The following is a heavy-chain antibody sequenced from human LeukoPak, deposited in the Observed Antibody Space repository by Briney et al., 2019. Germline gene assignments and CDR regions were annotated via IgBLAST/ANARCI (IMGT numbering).Heavy chain of an antibody. CDR2: IGGRGGST. J-gene: IGHJ5*02. V-gene: IGHV3-23*01. CDR3: GKEGGA. CDR1: GFTFSSYA. Sequence: GGSLRLSCAASGFTFSSYAMTWVRQAPGKGPEWVSAIGGRGGSTYYADSLGGRFTISRDNSKDMLYLQMNSLKVEDTATYYCGKEGGAWGQGTKVTVSS. D-gene: IGHD3-16*01.